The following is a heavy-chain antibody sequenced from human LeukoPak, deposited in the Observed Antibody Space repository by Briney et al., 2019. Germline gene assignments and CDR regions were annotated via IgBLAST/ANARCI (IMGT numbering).Heavy chain of an antibody. J-gene: IGHJ3*02. CDR2: ISYDRSNE. D-gene: IGHD4-23*01. CDR3: ARDPSGYGGNSDAFDI. Sequence: PGGSLRLSGSASGLTFSSYAMHWVRQAPGKELMRVAAISYDRSNEYYADSVKGRFTISIDNSNNTLYLQMNSLRAEDTAVYYCARDPSGYGGNSDAFDIWGQGTMVTVSS. V-gene: IGHV3-30*04. CDR1: GLTFSSYA.